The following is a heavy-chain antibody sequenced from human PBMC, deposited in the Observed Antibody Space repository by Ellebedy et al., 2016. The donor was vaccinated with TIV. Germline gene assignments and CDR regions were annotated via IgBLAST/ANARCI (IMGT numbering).Heavy chain of an antibody. V-gene: IGHV4-59*13. CDR3: AGAVAGIRH. CDR1: GGAIDSYY. J-gene: IGHJ4*02. D-gene: IGHD6-19*01. CDR2: IYHSGIT. Sequence: MPSETLSLTCSVSGGAIDSYYWSWIRQPPGKGLEWIGYIYHSGITNYSPSLESPVTISIDKSKRQFSLSLSSVTAADTAVYYCAGAVAGIRHWGQGTLVTVSS.